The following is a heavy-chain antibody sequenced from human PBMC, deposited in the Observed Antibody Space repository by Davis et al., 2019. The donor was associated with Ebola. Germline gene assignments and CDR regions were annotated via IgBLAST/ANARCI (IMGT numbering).Heavy chain of an antibody. CDR2: IYPGDSDT. V-gene: IGHV5-51*01. CDR1: GYSFTSYW. J-gene: IGHJ4*02. CDR3: ARAKSRKYSSSSPFDY. Sequence: PGGSLRLSCKGSGYSFTSYWIGWVRQMPGKGLEWMGIIYPGDSDTRYSPSFQGQVTISADKSISTAYLQWSSLKASDTAMYYCARAKSRKYSSSSPFDYWGQGTLVTVSS. D-gene: IGHD6-6*01.